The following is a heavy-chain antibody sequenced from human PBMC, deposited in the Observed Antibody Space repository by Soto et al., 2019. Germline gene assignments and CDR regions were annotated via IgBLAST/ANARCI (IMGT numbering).Heavy chain of an antibody. Sequence: QVQLQQWGAGLLKPSETLSLTCAVYGGSFSGYYWSWIRQPPGKGLEWIGEINHSGSTSYNPSLKSRVTISVDTSKNQFSLKLSSVTAADTAVYYCARGGSCSSTSCYAPRGVRYFDLWGRGTLLTVSS. CDR2: INHSGST. J-gene: IGHJ2*01. CDR1: GGSFSGYY. D-gene: IGHD2-2*01. CDR3: ARGGSCSSTSCYAPRGVRYFDL. V-gene: IGHV4-34*01.